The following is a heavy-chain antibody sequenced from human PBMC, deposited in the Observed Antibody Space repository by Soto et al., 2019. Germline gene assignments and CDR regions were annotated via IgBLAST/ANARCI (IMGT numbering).Heavy chain of an antibody. Sequence: ASVNVSCKASGYTFTSYGISWVRQAPGQGLEWMGWISAYNGNTNYAQKLQGRVTMTTDTSTSTAYMELRSLRSDDTAVYYCARVLRFLEWPQPTYDYWGQGTLVTVSS. CDR3: ARVLRFLEWPQPTYDY. V-gene: IGHV1-18*01. D-gene: IGHD3-3*01. CDR2: ISAYNGNT. J-gene: IGHJ4*02. CDR1: GYTFTSYG.